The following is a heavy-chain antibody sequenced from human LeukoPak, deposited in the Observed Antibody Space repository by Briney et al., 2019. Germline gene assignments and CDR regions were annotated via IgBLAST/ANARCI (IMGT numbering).Heavy chain of an antibody. V-gene: IGHV3-30*04. D-gene: IGHD2-2*01. CDR2: ISYDGSKE. CDR1: GFTFSAYS. CDR3: ARAHIVVVPGATYYYYYGMDV. Sequence: GGSLRLSCAASGFTFSAYSMDWVRQAPGKGLEWVAVISYDGSKEDYADSVKGRFTISRDNSKNTLYLQMKSLRAEDTAVYYCARAHIVVVPGATYYYYYGMDVWGQGTLVTVSS. J-gene: IGHJ6*02.